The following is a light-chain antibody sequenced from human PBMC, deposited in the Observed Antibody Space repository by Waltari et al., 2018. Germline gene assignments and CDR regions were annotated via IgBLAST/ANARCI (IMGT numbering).Light chain of an antibody. CDR2: RND. CDR1: ASNIGNNV. J-gene: IGLJ3*02. CDR3: AAWDDSLNGRWV. Sequence: VLTQPPSASGTPGHTVTISCSGGASNIGNNVVNWYQQRPGTAPKLAIYRNDSRPSGVPDRFSGSKSGTSASLAIRGLQSEDEADYYCAAWDDSLNGRWVFGGGTKVTVL. V-gene: IGLV1-44*01.